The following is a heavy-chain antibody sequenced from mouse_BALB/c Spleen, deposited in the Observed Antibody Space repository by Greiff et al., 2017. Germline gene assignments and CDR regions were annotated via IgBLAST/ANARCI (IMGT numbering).Heavy chain of an antibody. CDR3: TRDRDDGYFFDY. Sequence: EVKVVESGGGLVKPGGSLKLSCAASGFTFSSYTMSWVRQTPEKRLEWVATISSGGSYTYYPDSVKGRFTISRDNAKNTLYLQMSSLKSEDTAMYYCTRDRDDGYFFDYWGQGTTLTVSS. CDR2: ISSGGSYT. D-gene: IGHD2-3*01. J-gene: IGHJ2*01. V-gene: IGHV5-6-4*01. CDR1: GFTFSSYT.